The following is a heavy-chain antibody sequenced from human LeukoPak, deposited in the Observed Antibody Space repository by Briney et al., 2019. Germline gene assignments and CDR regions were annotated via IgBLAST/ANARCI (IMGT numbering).Heavy chain of an antibody. D-gene: IGHD4-23*01. J-gene: IGHJ4*02. CDR1: GGSINSYY. Sequence: TSETLSLTCTVSGGSINSYYWSWIRQPAGKGLEWIGRIYSSGSTNYNPSLKSRVSMSVDTSKNQSSLKLTSVTAEDTAVYYCARGGKAPVVTMWGQGILVTVSS. CDR2: IYSSGST. V-gene: IGHV4-4*07. CDR3: ARGGKAPVVTM.